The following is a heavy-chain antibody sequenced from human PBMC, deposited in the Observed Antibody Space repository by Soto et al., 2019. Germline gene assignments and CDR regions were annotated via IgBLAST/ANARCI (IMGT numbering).Heavy chain of an antibody. D-gene: IGHD4-17*01. Sequence: QVQLVQSGAEVKKPGASVKVSCKASGYTFTSYAMHWVRQAPGQRLEWMGWINAGNGNTKYSQKFQGRVTITRDTSASTAYMELSSLRSEDTAVYYCARGSDYDRPRLDYWGQGTLVTVSS. CDR3: ARGSDYDRPRLDY. V-gene: IGHV1-3*01. J-gene: IGHJ4*02. CDR2: INAGNGNT. CDR1: GYTFTSYA.